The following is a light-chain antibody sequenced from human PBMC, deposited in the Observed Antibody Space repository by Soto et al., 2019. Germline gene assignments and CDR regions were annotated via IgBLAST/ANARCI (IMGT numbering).Light chain of an antibody. V-gene: IGLV2-14*01. J-gene: IGLJ3*02. Sequence: QSALTQPASVSGSPGQSITISCTGTRSDVGGYNYVSWYQQYPGKAPKLMIYEVSNRPSGVSNRFSGSKSGNTASLTISGLQAEDEADYYCSSYTSSILVFGGGTKVTVL. CDR2: EVS. CDR3: SSYTSSILV. CDR1: RSDVGGYNY.